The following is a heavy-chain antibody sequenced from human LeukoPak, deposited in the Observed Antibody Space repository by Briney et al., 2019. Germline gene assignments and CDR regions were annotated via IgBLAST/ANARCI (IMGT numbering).Heavy chain of an antibody. D-gene: IGHD6-6*01. CDR2: IHHSGST. V-gene: IGHV4-34*01. CDR3: ARGDTVAARPGRFDS. Sequence: SETLSPTCAVYGGSFRGYYWTWIRQPPGKGLEWIGEIHHSGSTNYNPSLKSRVTISVDTSKNQFSLKLSSVTAADTALCFCARGDTVAARPGRFDSWGQGTLVTVSS. CDR1: GGSFRGYY. J-gene: IGHJ4*02.